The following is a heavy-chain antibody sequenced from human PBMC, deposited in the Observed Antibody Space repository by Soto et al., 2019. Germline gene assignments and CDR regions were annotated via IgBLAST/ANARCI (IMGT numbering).Heavy chain of an antibody. J-gene: IGHJ5*02. Sequence: SETLSLTCVVYVGSFSGYYWSWIRQSPGKGLEWIGGINHRGSTNYNPSLESRVTISVDTSKNQFSLKLPSVTAADTAMYYCARDGFCTSTTCRVGNWFDPWGQGTLVTVSS. CDR2: INHRGST. D-gene: IGHD2-2*01. CDR3: ARDGFCTSTTCRVGNWFDP. CDR1: VGSFSGYY. V-gene: IGHV4-34*01.